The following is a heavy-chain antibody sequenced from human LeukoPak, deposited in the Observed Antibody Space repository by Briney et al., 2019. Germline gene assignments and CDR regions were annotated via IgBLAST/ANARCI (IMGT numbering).Heavy chain of an antibody. D-gene: IGHD3/OR15-3a*01. V-gene: IGHV3-74*01. CDR1: GFTFSSYYW. Sequence: GGSLRLSCAASGFTFSSYYWMHWVRQAPGKGPVWVSRIKSDEITTNYADSVKGRFTISRDNAKNTLYLQMNSLRAEDTAVYYCARGAWTAYYFDYWGQGTLVTVSS. J-gene: IGHJ4*02. CDR2: IKSDEITT. CDR3: ARGAWTAYYFDY.